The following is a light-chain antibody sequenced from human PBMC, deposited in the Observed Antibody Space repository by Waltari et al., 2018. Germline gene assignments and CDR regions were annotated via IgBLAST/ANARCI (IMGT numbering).Light chain of an antibody. Sequence: DIVLTQSPATLSLSPGERATLSCRASQSINNYLAWYQQKPGQAPRLLIYSASNRATGIPARFSGSGSGTDFFLTISSLDPEDFAVYYCQQRSSWPRTFDQGTRVEIK. CDR1: QSINNY. CDR3: QQRSSWPRT. V-gene: IGKV3-11*01. J-gene: IGKJ1*01. CDR2: SAS.